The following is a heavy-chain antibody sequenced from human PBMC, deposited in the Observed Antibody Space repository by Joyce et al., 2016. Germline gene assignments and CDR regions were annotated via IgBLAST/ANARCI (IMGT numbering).Heavy chain of an antibody. V-gene: IGHV2-26*01. J-gene: IGHJ4*02. CDR2: IFSNDEK. CDR3: ARMWGITYGGVIERHPSDH. CDR1: GFSLSNAAMG. D-gene: IGHD3-16*02. Sequence: QVTLKESGPVLVKPTETLTLTCTVSGFSLSNAAMGVSLIRQPPGKALEWLAHIFSNDEKSYSTSLKSRLTISKDTSKSQVVLTMTKMDPVDTATYYCARMWGITYGGVIERHPSDHWGQGTLVTVSS.